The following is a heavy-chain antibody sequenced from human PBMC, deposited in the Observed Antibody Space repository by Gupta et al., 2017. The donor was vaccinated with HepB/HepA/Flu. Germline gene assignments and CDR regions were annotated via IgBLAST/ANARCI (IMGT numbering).Heavy chain of an antibody. CDR3: AKDLHFWSAMDV. CDR2: IGSDMRT. V-gene: IGHV3-23*01. Sequence: EVHLLQSGGGLVQPGGSLRLSCAASGLPLPGHGMSWVRQAPGKGLEWVSGIGSDMRTHYADSVKGRFTISRDNSQNTVSLEMNSLRAEDTAVYYCAKDLHFWSAMDVWGEGTTVTVSS. J-gene: IGHJ6*03. D-gene: IGHD3-3*02. CDR1: GLPLPGHG.